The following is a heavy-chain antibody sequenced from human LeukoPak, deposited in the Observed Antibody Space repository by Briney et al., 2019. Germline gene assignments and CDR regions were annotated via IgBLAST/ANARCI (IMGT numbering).Heavy chain of an antibody. Sequence: GASLQICCKCSGSIFTSNWISWVRQLPGKGLEWRGRIDSSDSYTNYSPSLQGHVTISANKSISTAYLQWSSLKASDTAMYYCARQPEGTWFDPWGQGTLVTVSS. CDR3: ARQPEGTWFDP. CDR1: GSIFTSNW. V-gene: IGHV5-10-1*01. J-gene: IGHJ5*02. CDR2: IDSSDSYT. D-gene: IGHD1-1*01.